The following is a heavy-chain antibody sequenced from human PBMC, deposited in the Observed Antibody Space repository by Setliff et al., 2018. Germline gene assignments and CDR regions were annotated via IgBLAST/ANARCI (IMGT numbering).Heavy chain of an antibody. CDR1: GASISSKPYF. Sequence: SETLSLTCTVSGASISSKPYFWAWIRQTPGQGLQWIGSMFYTGSTYYTPSPKRRVTISVDTAQNQFSLSLSSVTAADTAVYYCARTGTYRYFDYWGQGTLVTVSS. CDR3: ARTGTYRYFDY. D-gene: IGHD1-1*01. CDR2: MFYTGST. J-gene: IGHJ4*02. V-gene: IGHV4-39*01.